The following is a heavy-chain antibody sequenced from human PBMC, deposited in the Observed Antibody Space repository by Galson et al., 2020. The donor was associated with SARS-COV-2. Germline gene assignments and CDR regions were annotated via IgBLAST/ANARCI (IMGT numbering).Heavy chain of an antibody. CDR3: ARGRDYGSNDAFDV. D-gene: IGHD3-10*01. CDR2: IRQDGSEK. Sequence: GESLKISCAASGFTFSTYWMSWVRQAPGKGLEWVANIRQDGSEKYYVDSLKGRFTISRDNAKNSLYLQMNSLRAEDTAVYYCARGRDYGSNDAFDVWGQGTMVTVSS. CDR1: GFTFSTYW. J-gene: IGHJ3*01. V-gene: IGHV3-7*03.